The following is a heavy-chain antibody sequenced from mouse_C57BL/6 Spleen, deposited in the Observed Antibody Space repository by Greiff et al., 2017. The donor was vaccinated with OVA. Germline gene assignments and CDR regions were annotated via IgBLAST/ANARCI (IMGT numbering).Heavy chain of an antibody. V-gene: IGHV14-1*01. J-gene: IGHJ3*02. CDR2: IDPEDGDT. Sequence: PEQGLEWIGRIDPEDGDTEYAPKFQGKATMTADTSSNTAYLQLSSLTSEDTAVYYCTTEGRWGQGTLVTVSA. CDR3: TTEGR.